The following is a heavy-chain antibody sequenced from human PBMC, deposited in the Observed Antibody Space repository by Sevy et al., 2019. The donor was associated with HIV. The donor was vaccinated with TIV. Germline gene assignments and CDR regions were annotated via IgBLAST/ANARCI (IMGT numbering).Heavy chain of an antibody. CDR1: GYTFTSYG. CDR2: ISAYNGNT. Sequence: ASVKVSCKASGYTFTSYGISWVRQAPGQGLEWMGWISAYNGNTNYAQKLQGRVTMTTDTSTSTAYMELRSLRSDDTAVYYCARDLPIVLVPAASGTSWGSLDSWGQGTLVTVSS. J-gene: IGHJ5*01. CDR3: ARDLPIVLVPAASGTSWGSLDS. V-gene: IGHV1-18*01. D-gene: IGHD2-2*01.